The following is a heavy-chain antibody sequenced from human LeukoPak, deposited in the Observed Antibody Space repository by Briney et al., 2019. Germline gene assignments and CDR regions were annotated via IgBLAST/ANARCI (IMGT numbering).Heavy chain of an antibody. D-gene: IGHD3-10*01. V-gene: IGHV3-49*03. J-gene: IGHJ4*02. CDR1: GFTFGDYA. Sequence: GGSLRLSCTASGFTFGDYAMSWFRQAPGKGLERVGFIRSKAYGGTTEYAASVKGRFTISRDDSKSIAYLQMNSLETEDTAVYYCTRDFTPYYGSGSCYKGTYYFDYWGQGTLVTVSS. CDR2: IRSKAYGGTT. CDR3: TRDFTPYYGSGSCYKGTYYFDY.